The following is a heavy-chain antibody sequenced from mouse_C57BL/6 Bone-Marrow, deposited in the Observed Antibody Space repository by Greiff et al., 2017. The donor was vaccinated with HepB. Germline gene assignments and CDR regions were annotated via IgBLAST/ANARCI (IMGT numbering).Heavy chain of an antibody. CDR1: GYTFTDYY. V-gene: IGHV1-75*01. D-gene: IGHD2-5*01. Sequence: QVQLQQSGPELVKPGASVKISCKASGYTFTDYYINWVKQRPGQGLEWIGWIFPGSGSTYYNEKFKGKATLTVDKSSSTAYMLLSSLTSEDSAVYFCARVGGYSNPAWFAYWGQGTLVTVSA. J-gene: IGHJ3*01. CDR3: ARVGGYSNPAWFAY. CDR2: IFPGSGST.